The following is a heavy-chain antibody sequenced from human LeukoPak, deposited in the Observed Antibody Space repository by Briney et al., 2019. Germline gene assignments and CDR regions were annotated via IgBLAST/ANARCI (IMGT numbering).Heavy chain of an antibody. Sequence: SETLSLTCAVSGGSITGHYWSWIRQPAEKRVEWIGRIHTGGTTSYNPSLKSRVTMSVDTSKNQFSLKLSSVTAADTAIYYCARGGVVVAAATFDHWGQGTLVTVSS. V-gene: IGHV4-4*07. CDR3: ARGGVVVAAATFDH. J-gene: IGHJ4*02. D-gene: IGHD2-15*01. CDR2: IHTGGTT. CDR1: GGSITGHY.